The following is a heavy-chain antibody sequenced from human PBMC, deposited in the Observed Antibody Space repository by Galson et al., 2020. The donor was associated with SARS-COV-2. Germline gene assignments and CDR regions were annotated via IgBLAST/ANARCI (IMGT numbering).Heavy chain of an antibody. Sequence: GESLKISCAASGFTFSSYAMHWVRQAPGKGLEWVAVISYDGSNKYYADSVKGRFTISRDNSKNTLYLQMNSLRAEDTAVYYCARCLKEGYFDWLFQCDVVPGELRGMDVCGQGPTVIVSS. CDR1: GFTFSSYA. CDR2: ISYDGSNK. J-gene: IGHJ6*02. CDR3: ARCLKEGYFDWLFQCDVVPGELRGMDV. D-gene: IGHD3-9*01. V-gene: IGHV3-30-3*01.